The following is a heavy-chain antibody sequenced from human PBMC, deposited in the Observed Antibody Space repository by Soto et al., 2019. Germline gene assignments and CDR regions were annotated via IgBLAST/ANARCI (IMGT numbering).Heavy chain of an antibody. V-gene: IGHV3-23*01. CDR2: ISGGGSST. J-gene: IGHJ4*02. CDR1: GFPFSSYV. Sequence: GGCLRLSCAASGFPFSSYVMAWVREAPGKGLEWVSGISGGGSSTFYADSVKGRFTISRDNSKNTLLLQMNSLGAEDTAVYYCAKDSNKYSSSLRGRYFDYWGQGIGVTVSS. CDR3: AKDSNKYSSSLRGRYFDY. D-gene: IGHD4-4*01.